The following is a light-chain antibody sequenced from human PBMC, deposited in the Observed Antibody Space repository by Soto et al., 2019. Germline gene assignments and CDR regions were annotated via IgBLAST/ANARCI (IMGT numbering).Light chain of an antibody. CDR2: EVS. V-gene: IGLV2-23*02. CDR3: CSYACSSAFVV. Sequence: QSALTQPASVSGSPGQSITISCTGTSSDGGSYNLVSWYQQHPGKAPKLMIYEVSKRPSGVSNRFSGSKSGNTASLTISGLQAEDEADYYCCSYACSSAFVVFGGGTQLTVL. J-gene: IGLJ2*01. CDR1: SSDGGSYNL.